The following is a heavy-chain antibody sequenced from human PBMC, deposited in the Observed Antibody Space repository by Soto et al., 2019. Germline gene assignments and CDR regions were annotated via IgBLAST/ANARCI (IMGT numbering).Heavy chain of an antibody. CDR1: GCRIKSATG. J-gene: IGHJ4*02. D-gene: IGHD2-8*02. CDR2: IYHNGRA. CDR3: ARADSVLVAKGFDL. Sequence: XETLYLTCYVSGCRIKSATGFTWVRQSPGKGLEWIGEIYHNGRAFDNPSLKGRVTISIDKSNNQFSLNFTSVTAADTAVYYCARADSVLVAKGFDLWGQGTLGTVSS. V-gene: IGHV4-4*02.